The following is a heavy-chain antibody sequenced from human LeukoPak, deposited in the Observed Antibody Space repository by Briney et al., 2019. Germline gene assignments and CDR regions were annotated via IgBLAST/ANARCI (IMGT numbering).Heavy chain of an antibody. V-gene: IGHV1-18*01. CDR2: ISAYNGNT. Sequence: ASVKVSCKASGYSFTAYGITWMRQAPGQGLEWMGWISAYNGNTNYAQKLQGRVTMTTDTSTSTAYMELRSLRSDDTAVYYCARDPRSHYYDSSRGAFDIWGQGTMVTVSS. CDR3: ARDPRSHYYDSSRGAFDI. J-gene: IGHJ3*02. D-gene: IGHD3-22*01. CDR1: GYSFTAYG.